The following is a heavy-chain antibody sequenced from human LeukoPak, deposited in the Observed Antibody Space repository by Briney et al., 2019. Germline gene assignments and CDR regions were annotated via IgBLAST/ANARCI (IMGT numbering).Heavy chain of an antibody. CDR3: ARSSPGMYSSGWYPLAPFDY. J-gene: IGHJ4*02. CDR2: SGST. V-gene: IGHV4-38-2*02. Sequence: PSETLSLTCTVSGYSISSGYYWGWIRQPPGKGLEWIGSGSTYYNPSLKSRVTISVDTSKNQFSLKLSSVTAADTAVYYCARSSPGMYSSGWYPLAPFDYWGQGTLVTVSS. CDR1: GYSISSGYY. D-gene: IGHD6-19*01.